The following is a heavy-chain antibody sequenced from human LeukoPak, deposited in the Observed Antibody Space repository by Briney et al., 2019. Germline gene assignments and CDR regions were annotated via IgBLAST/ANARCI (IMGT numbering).Heavy chain of an antibody. Sequence: LGESLKISCKGSGYSFSSYWIGWVRQMPGKGPEWMGIIYPSDSDTRYSPSFQGQVTISADRSISTAYLQWSSLKASDTAMYYCARRSRQLWSFDYWGQGTLVTVSS. D-gene: IGHD5-18*01. CDR3: ARRSRQLWSFDY. V-gene: IGHV5-51*01. CDR1: GYSFSSYW. CDR2: IYPSDSDT. J-gene: IGHJ4*02.